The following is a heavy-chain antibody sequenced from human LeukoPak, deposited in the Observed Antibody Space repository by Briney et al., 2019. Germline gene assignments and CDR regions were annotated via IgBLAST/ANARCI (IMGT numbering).Heavy chain of an antibody. CDR1: GFTFSTYA. D-gene: IGHD1/OR15-1a*01. J-gene: IGHJ6*03. CDR3: AREGTGSYMDV. Sequence: PGGSLRLSCTASGFTFSTYAMSWVRQAPGKGLVWVSRIRTDGTITTYTDSVKGRFSISRDNAKNKLYLQVNSLRVEDTAVYYCAREGTGSYMDVWGKGTTVTVSS. V-gene: IGHV3-74*01. CDR2: IRTDGTIT.